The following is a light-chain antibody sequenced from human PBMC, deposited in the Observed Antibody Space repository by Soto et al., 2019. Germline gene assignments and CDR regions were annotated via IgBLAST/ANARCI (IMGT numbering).Light chain of an antibody. CDR2: SAS. J-gene: IGKJ1*01. CDR3: QQYDNWPWT. V-gene: IGKV3-15*01. Sequence: EIVMTQSPATLSLSPGGRATLSFMASQSISDTLAWYQQKPGQAPRLLIYSASRRATGFPARFSGSGSGTDFTLTISSLQSEDFAVYYCQQYDNWPWTFGQGTKVDIK. CDR1: QSISDT.